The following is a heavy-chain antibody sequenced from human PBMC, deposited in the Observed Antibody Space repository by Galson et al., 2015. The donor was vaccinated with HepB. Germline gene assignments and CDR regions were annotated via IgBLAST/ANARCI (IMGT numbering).Heavy chain of an antibody. Sequence: SLRLSCAASGFTFSAYTMNWVRRAPGKGLESIAYISTNGATIYYADSVKGRFTVSRDNARNSLYLQMNSLRDEDTAVYYCAGDRLHGGAPTLGYWGQGALVTVSS. V-gene: IGHV3-48*02. CDR2: ISTNGATI. CDR3: AGDRLHGGAPTLGY. CDR1: GFTFSAYT. J-gene: IGHJ4*02. D-gene: IGHD2-21*01.